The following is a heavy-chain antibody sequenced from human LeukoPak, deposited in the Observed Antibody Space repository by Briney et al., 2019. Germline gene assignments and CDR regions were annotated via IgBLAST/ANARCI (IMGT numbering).Heavy chain of an antibody. V-gene: IGHV3-30*03. CDR1: GFTFSSYG. Sequence: GGSLRLSCAASGFTFSSYGMHWVRQAPGKGLEWVAVISYDGSNKYYADSVKGRFTISRDNAQNSLYLQMNSLRAEDTAVYYCARVYGAGAFDIWGQGTMATVSS. CDR2: ISYDGSNK. CDR3: ARVYGAGAFDI. J-gene: IGHJ3*02. D-gene: IGHD1-14*01.